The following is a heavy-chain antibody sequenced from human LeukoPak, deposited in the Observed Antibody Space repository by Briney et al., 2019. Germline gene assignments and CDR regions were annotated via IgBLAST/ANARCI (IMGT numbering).Heavy chain of an antibody. CDR2: INWNGGST. J-gene: IGHJ6*04. CDR1: GFTFSSYA. V-gene: IGHV3-20*04. D-gene: IGHD3-22*01. CDR3: ARVRSSGYYYPADV. Sequence: GGSLRLSCAASGFTFSSYAMSWVRQAPGKGLEWVSGINWNGGSTGYADSVKGRFTISRDNAKNSLYLQMNSLRAEDTALYYCARVRSSGYYYPADVWGKGTTVTVSS.